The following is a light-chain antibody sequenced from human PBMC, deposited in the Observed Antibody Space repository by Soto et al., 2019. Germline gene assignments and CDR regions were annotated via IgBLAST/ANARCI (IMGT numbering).Light chain of an antibody. CDR2: GAS. CDR3: QHDYNLLT. CDR1: QSVSSSS. J-gene: IGKJ4*01. Sequence: ENVLTQSPGTLSLSPGERATLFCRASQSVSSSSLAWYQQKPGQAPRLLMYGASTRATAIPARFSGSGSGTDFTLAVSSLQPEDFAVYYRQHDYNLLTFGGGTKVDIK. V-gene: IGKV3D-7*01.